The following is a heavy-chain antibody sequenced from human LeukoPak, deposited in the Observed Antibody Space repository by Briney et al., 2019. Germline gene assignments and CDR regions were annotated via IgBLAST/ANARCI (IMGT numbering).Heavy chain of an antibody. V-gene: IGHV3-9*01. CDR3: AKGAFDWLLPFDY. J-gene: IGHJ4*02. D-gene: IGHD3-9*01. CDR1: GFTFDDYA. CDR2: ISWNSGSI. Sequence: PGGSLRLSCAASGFTFDDYAMHWVRQAPGKGLEWVSGISWNSGSIGYADSVKGRFTISRDNAKNSLYLQMNSLRAEDTALYYCAKGAFDWLLPFDYWGQGTLVTVSS.